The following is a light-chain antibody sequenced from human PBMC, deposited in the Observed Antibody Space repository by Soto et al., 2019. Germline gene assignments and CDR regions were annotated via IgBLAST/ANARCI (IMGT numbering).Light chain of an antibody. CDR3: MQAVQAPLT. CDR1: QSLLHYNGYNY. Sequence: DIVMTQSPVSLPVTPGEPASISCRSSQSLLHYNGYNYLDWYLQKPGQSPQLLIYLGSNRASGVPDRFSGSGSGTEFTLQINRVEAVDVGVYYCMQAVQAPLTFGQGTKLEIK. J-gene: IGKJ2*01. CDR2: LGS. V-gene: IGKV2-28*01.